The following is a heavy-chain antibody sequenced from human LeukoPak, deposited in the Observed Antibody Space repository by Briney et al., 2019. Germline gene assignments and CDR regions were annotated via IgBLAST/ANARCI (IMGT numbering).Heavy chain of an antibody. CDR2: IYYSGST. Sequence: SETLSLTCTVSGGSISSYYWSWIRQPPGKGLEWIGYIYYSGSTNYNPSLKSRVTISVDTSKNQFSLKLSSVTAADTAVYYCARERSSGWYDGYFDYWGQGTLVTASS. V-gene: IGHV4-59*01. D-gene: IGHD6-19*01. CDR1: GGSISSYY. J-gene: IGHJ4*02. CDR3: ARERSSGWYDGYFDY.